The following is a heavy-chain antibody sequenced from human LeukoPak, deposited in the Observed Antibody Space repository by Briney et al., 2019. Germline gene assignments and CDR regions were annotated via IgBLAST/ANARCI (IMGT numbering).Heavy chain of an antibody. D-gene: IGHD2-15*01. CDR1: GGSFSGYY. J-gene: IGHJ4*02. V-gene: IGHV4-34*01. CDR3: ARGLSVVGFDY. Sequence: SETLSLTCAVYGGSFSGYYWSWIRQPPGKGLEWIGEINHSGSTNYNPSLKGRVTISVDTSKNQFSLKLSSVTAADTAVYYCARGLSVVGFDYWGQGTLVTVSS. CDR2: INHSGST.